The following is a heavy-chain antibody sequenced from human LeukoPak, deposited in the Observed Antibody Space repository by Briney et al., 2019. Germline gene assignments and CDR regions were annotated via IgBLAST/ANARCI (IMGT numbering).Heavy chain of an antibody. CDR1: GFTFSSYW. CDR3: ARVRGGYGLTRTDYYYYMDV. Sequence: GGSLRLSCAVSGFTFSSYWMNWVRQAPGKGLEWVASIKQDGGEKSYVDSVKGRFTISRDNAKNSLYLQMNSLRAEDTAVYYCARVRGGYGLTRTDYYYYMDVWGKGTTVTVSS. D-gene: IGHD5-12*01. J-gene: IGHJ6*03. V-gene: IGHV3-7*01. CDR2: IKQDGGEK.